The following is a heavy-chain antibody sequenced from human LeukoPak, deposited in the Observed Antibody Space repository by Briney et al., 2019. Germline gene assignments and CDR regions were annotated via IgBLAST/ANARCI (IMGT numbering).Heavy chain of an antibody. CDR2: ISYDGSNK. CDR3: AKDQFDGEMTTVTTFDY. Sequence: GGSLRLSCAASGFTFSSYWMSWVRQAPGKGLGWVAVISYDGSNKYYADSVKGRFTISRDNSKNTLYLQMNSLRAEDTAVYYCAKDQFDGEMTTVTTFDYWGQGTLVTVSS. CDR1: GFTFSSYW. V-gene: IGHV3-30*18. D-gene: IGHD4-17*01. J-gene: IGHJ4*02.